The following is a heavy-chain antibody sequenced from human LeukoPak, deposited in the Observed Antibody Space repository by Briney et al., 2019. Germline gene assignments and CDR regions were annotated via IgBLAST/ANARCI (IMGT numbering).Heavy chain of an antibody. Sequence: GGSLRLSCAASGFTFSSYSMNWVRQAPGKGLEWVSYISSSSSTIYYADSVKGRFTISRDNAKNSLYLQMNSLRAEDTAVYYCAIVTYDFWSSPTSYMDVWGKGTTVTVSS. CDR2: ISSSSSTI. CDR1: GFTFSSYS. V-gene: IGHV3-48*01. CDR3: AIVTYDFWSSPTSYMDV. D-gene: IGHD3-3*01. J-gene: IGHJ6*03.